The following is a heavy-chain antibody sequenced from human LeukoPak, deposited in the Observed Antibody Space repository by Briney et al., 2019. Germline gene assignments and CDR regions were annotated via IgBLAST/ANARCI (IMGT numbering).Heavy chain of an antibody. D-gene: IGHD1-7*01. CDR2: INPRGGST. Sequence: ASVTVSCTASGNTFTSNYMHWVRQAPGQGLEWMGIINPRGGSTSYAQKFQGRVTMTRDTSTSTVYMELSSLRSEDTAVYYCAIRLDLGDYYYYGMDVWGQGTTVTVSS. J-gene: IGHJ6*02. CDR3: AIRLDLGDYYYYGMDV. CDR1: GNTFTSNY. V-gene: IGHV1-46*01.